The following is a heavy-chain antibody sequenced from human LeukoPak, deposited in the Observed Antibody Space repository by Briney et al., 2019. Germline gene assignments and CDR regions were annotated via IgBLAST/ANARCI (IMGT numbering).Heavy chain of an antibody. J-gene: IGHJ5*02. CDR2: IHHTGDT. D-gene: IGHD3-3*01. V-gene: IGHV4-31*03. CDR1: SGSFSSGGYY. CDR3: ARRNDPWSGPRNWFDP. Sequence: SETLSLTCTVSSGSFSSGGYYWSWIRQHPGKGLEWIGNIHHTGDTFYNPSLQSRFIISVDTSKNQFSLKVSSVTAADTAIYYCARRNDPWSGPRNWFDPWGQGILVTVSS.